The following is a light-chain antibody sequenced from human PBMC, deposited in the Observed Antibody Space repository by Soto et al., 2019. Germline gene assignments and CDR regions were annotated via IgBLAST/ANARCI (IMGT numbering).Light chain of an antibody. CDR1: SSDVGAYNF. V-gene: IGLV2-14*03. CDR2: DVS. Sequence: QSVLTQPASVSGSPGQSITISCTGTSSDVGAYNFVSWYQQHPGKVPELMIFDVSSRPSGVSDRFSGSKSGNTASLTISGLQAEDEGDYYCSSYTSSSTHVFGSGTKLTVL. CDR3: SSYTSSSTHV. J-gene: IGLJ1*01.